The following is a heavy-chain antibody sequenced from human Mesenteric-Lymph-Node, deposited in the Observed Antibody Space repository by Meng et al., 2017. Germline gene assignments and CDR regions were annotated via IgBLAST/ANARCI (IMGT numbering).Heavy chain of an antibody. D-gene: IGHD1-26*01. CDR2: VRDKANNYAT. CDR1: GFTFSGSA. CDR3: GSGNYFDY. J-gene: IGHJ4*02. V-gene: IGHV3-73*01. Sequence: EAQLVDSGGGLVQPGGSLKLSCAASGFTFSGSAMHWVRQASGKGLEWVGRVRDKANNYATSYAESVKGRFTISRDDSRNTAYLQMDSLKTEDTAVYYCGSGNYFDYWGQGTLVTVSS.